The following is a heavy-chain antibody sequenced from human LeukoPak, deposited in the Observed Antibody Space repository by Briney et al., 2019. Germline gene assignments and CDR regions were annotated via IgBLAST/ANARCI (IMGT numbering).Heavy chain of an antibody. CDR3: ARVGYSYEVDY. CDR1: GGSFSAFY. V-gene: IGHV4-59*01. D-gene: IGHD5-18*01. J-gene: IGHJ4*02. CDR2: IYYSGST. Sequence: SETLSLTCGVYGGSFSAFYWSWIRQPPGKGLEWIGYIYYSGSTNYNPSLKSRVTISVDTSKNQFSLKLSSVTAADTAVYYCARVGYSYEVDYWGQGTLVTVSS.